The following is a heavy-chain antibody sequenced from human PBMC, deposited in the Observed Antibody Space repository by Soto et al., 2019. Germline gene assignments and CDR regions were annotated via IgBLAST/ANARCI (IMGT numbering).Heavy chain of an antibody. CDR1: GGSISSGGYY. Sequence: PSETLSLTCTVSGGSISSGGYYWSWIRQHPGKGLEWIGYIYYSGSTYYNPSLKSRVTISVDTSKNQFSLKLSSVTAADTAVYYCARDYYDILTGYRNYGMDVWGQGTTVTVS. J-gene: IGHJ6*02. CDR2: IYYSGST. V-gene: IGHV4-31*03. CDR3: ARDYYDILTGYRNYGMDV. D-gene: IGHD3-9*01.